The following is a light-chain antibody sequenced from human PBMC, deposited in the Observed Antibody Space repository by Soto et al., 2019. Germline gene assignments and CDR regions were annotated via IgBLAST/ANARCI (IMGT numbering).Light chain of an antibody. V-gene: IGLV2-14*01. CDR2: DVS. J-gene: IGLJ1*01. CDR1: SSDVGGYNY. CDR3: NSYTTSNTRQIV. Sequence: QSVLTQPASVSRSPGQSITISCTGTSSDVGGYNYVSWYQQHPGKAPKFMIYDVSNRPSGVSTRFSGSKSGNTASLTISVLQAEDEADYYCNSYTTSNTRQIVFGTRTKVTVL.